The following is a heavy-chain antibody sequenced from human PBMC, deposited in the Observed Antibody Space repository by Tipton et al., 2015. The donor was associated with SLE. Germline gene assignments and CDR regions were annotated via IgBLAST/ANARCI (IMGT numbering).Heavy chain of an antibody. CDR3: ARPIVGVAAFHI. V-gene: IGHV4-34*01. CDR2: IYYSGST. Sequence: TLSLTRAVYGGSFSGYYWSWIRQPPGKGLEWIGSIYYSGSTYYNPSLKSRVTISVDTSKNQFSLKLSSVTAADTAVYFCARPIVGVAAFHIWGPGTMVTVSS. J-gene: IGHJ3*02. D-gene: IGHD1-26*01. CDR1: GGSFSGYY.